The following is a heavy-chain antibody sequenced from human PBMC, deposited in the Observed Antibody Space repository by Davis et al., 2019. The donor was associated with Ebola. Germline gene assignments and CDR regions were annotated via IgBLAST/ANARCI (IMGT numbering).Heavy chain of an antibody. CDR3: ARSNYDILTGYNWFDP. CDR1: GGSISSGGYY. CDR2: IYYSGST. Sequence: MPSETLSLTCTVSGGSISSGGYYWSSTRQHPGKGLEWIGYIYYSGSTYYNPSLKSRVTISVDTSKNQFSLKLSSVTAADTAVYYCARSNYDILTGYNWFDPWGQGTLVTVSS. J-gene: IGHJ5*02. V-gene: IGHV4-31*03. D-gene: IGHD3-9*01.